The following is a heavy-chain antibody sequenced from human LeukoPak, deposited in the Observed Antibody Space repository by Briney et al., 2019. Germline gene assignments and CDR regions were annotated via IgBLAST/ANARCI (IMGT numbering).Heavy chain of an antibody. V-gene: IGHV4-34*01. Sequence: PETLSLTCAVYGGSFSGYYWSWIRQPPGKGLEWIGEINHSGSTNYNPSPKSRVTISVDTSKNQFSLKLSSVTAADTAVYYCARGALGYCSSTSCSPGAFDYWGQGTLVTVSS. CDR1: GGSFSGYY. J-gene: IGHJ4*02. CDR3: ARGALGYCSSTSCSPGAFDY. CDR2: INHSGST. D-gene: IGHD2-2*01.